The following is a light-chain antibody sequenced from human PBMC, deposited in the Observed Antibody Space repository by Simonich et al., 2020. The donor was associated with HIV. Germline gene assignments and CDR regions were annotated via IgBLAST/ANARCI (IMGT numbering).Light chain of an antibody. CDR2: DAS. Sequence: EIVLTQSPATLSLSPGERATLSCRASQSVSSYLAWYQQKPGQAPRLLIYDASNRATGIPARFTGSGSGTDFTLTISSLEPEDFAVYYCQQFYTSVLTFGGGTKVEIK. CDR3: QQFYTSVLT. V-gene: IGKV3-11*01. J-gene: IGKJ4*01. CDR1: QSVSSY.